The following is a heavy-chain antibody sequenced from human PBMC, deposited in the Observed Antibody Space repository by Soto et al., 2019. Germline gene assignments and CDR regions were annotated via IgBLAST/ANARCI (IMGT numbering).Heavy chain of an antibody. J-gene: IGHJ4*02. CDR2: ISYDGSNK. D-gene: IGHD6-19*01. V-gene: IGHV3-30-3*01. CDR3: ARGAVAGPFDY. Sequence: PGGSLRLSCPASGFPFTSYAMHWVRQAPGKGLEWVAVISYDGSNKYYADSVKGRFTISRDNSKNTLYLEMNSLRGEDTAVYYSARGAVAGPFDYWGQGTLVTVSS. CDR1: GFPFTSYA.